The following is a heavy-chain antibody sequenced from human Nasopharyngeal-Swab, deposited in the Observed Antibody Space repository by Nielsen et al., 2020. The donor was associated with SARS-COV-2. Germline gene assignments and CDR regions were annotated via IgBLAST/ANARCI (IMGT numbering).Heavy chain of an antibody. V-gene: IGHV3-23*01. CDR1: GFTFSRLG. CDR3: AKDLNSNFLNYMDV. J-gene: IGHJ6*03. D-gene: IGHD4-11*01. Sequence: GESLKISCAASGFTFSRLGMGWVRQAPGKGLEWVSAISASGVTTYYADSVKGRFTISRDNSKSTLYLQMNSLRAEDTAAYYCAKDLNSNFLNYMDVWGKGTTVSVSS. CDR2: ISASGVTT.